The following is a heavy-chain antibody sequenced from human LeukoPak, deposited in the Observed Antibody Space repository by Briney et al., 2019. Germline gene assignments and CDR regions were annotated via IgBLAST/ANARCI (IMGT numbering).Heavy chain of an antibody. CDR1: GGTFSSYA. CDR3: AFQYYYDSSGYYYFGY. J-gene: IGHJ4*02. CDR2: IIPIFGTA. V-gene: IGHV1-69*13. D-gene: IGHD3-22*01. Sequence: EASAKVSCKASGGTFSSYAISWVRQAPGQGLEWMGGIIPIFGTANYAQKFQGRVTITADESTSTAYMELSSLRSEDTAVYYCAFQYYYDSSGYYYFGYWGQGTLVTVSS.